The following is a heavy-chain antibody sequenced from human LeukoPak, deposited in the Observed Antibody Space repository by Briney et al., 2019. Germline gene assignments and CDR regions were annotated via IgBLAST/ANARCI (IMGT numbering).Heavy chain of an antibody. D-gene: IGHD6-6*01. CDR2: IYYSGST. J-gene: IGHJ4*02. V-gene: IGHV4-59*01. CDR1: GGSISSYY. CDR3: ARGMIAALGDYFDY. Sequence: PSETLSLTCTVSGGSISSYYWSWIRQPPGKGLEWIGYIYYSGSTNYNASLKSRVTISVDTSKNQFSLKLSSVTAADTAVYYCARGMIAALGDYFDYWGQGTLVTVSS.